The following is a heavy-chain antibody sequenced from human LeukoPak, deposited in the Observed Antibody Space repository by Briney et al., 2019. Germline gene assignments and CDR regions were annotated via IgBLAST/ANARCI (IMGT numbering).Heavy chain of an antibody. CDR1: DFSFITYA. V-gene: IGHV3-23*01. D-gene: IGHD3-10*01. CDR2: ISGGGDAT. J-gene: IGHJ6*03. Sequence: GGSLRLSCAASDFSFITYAMSWVRQAPGKGLEWVSTISGGGDATYYADSVKGRFTISRDNAKNSLYLQMNSLRAEDTAVYYCARDPYFGELSPYLYYYYMDVWGKGTTVTISS. CDR3: ARDPYFGELSPYLYYYYMDV.